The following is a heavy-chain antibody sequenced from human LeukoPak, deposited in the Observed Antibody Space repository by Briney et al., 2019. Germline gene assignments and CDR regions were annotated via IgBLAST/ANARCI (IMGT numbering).Heavy chain of an antibody. J-gene: IGHJ6*02. Sequence: SETLSLTCTVSGDSITTTNYYWDWIRQPPGEGLEWIGSIHHSGSTYFHPSLKRRVSISVDTSKSQFSLRLSSVTAADTAVYYCARHPLRLGMDVWGQGTTVIVSS. CDR1: GDSITTTNYY. CDR2: IHHSGST. CDR3: ARHPLRLGMDV. D-gene: IGHD3-3*01. V-gene: IGHV4-39*01.